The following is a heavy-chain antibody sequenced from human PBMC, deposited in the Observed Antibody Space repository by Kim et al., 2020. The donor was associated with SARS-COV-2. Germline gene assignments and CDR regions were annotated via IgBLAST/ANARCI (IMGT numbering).Heavy chain of an antibody. CDR1: GFTFSSYA. D-gene: IGHD1-1*01. V-gene: IGHV3-23*01. Sequence: GGSLRLSCAASGFTFSSYAMSWVRQAPGKGLEWVSAISGSGGSTYYADSVKGRFTISRDNSKNTLYLQMNSLRAEDTAVYYCAKGDTNDRRPYYYGMDVWGQGTTVTVSS. J-gene: IGHJ6*02. CDR3: AKGDTNDRRPYYYGMDV. CDR2: ISGSGGST.